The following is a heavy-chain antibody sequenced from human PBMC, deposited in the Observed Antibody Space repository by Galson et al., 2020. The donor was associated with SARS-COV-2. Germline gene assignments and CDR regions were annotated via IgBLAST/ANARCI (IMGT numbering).Heavy chain of an antibody. CDR1: GGSINAYY. D-gene: IGHD3-10*01. CDR2: IHYIGTT. Sequence: SETLSLTCTVSGGSINAYYWSWLRQTPGKGLEWIGYIHYIGTTNYNPSLKSRVTISVDTSTNHFSLKLNSVTAADTAAYYGARALSVLDYHYGLDVWGQGTAVTVSS. CDR3: ARALSVLDYHYGLDV. V-gene: IGHV4-59*01. J-gene: IGHJ6*02.